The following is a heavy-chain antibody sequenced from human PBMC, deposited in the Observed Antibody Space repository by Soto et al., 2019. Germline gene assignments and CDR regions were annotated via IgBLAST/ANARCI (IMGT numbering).Heavy chain of an antibody. CDR1: GFTFSSYG. CDR2: IWYDGSNK. Sequence: GGSLRLSCAASGFTFSSYGMHWVRQAPGKGLEWVAVIWYDGSNKYYADSVKGRFTISRDNSKNTLYLQMNSLRAEDTAVYYCARGRQAYCGGDCYSSYGMDVWGQGTTVTVSS. J-gene: IGHJ6*02. D-gene: IGHD2-21*02. CDR3: ARGRQAYCGGDCYSSYGMDV. V-gene: IGHV3-33*01.